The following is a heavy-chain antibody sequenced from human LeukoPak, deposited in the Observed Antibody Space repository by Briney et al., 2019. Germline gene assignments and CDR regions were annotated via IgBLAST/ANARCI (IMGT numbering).Heavy chain of an antibody. D-gene: IGHD3-22*01. Sequence: PSETLSLTCAVSGGSISSGGYSWSWIRQPPGKGLEWIGYIYHSGSTYYNPSLKSRVTVSVDRSKNQFSLKLSSVTAADTAVYYCARGEDSSGYQYYFDYWGQGTLVTVSS. CDR3: ARGEDSSGYQYYFDY. J-gene: IGHJ4*02. CDR1: GGSISSGGYS. V-gene: IGHV4-30-2*01. CDR2: IYHSGST.